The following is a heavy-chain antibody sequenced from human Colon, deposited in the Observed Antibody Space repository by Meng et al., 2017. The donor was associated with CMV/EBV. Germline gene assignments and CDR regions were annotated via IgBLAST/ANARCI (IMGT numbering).Heavy chain of an antibody. J-gene: IGHJ6*02. V-gene: IGHV4-39*01. CDR3: ARHYLGYCSGGSCYSDV. Sequence: GSLRLSCAASGFTLRNYAMSWVRQAPGKGLEWIGSIYYSGSTYYNPSLKSRVTISVDTSKNQFSLKLSSVTAADTAVYYCARHYLGYCSGGSCYSDVWGQGTTVTVSS. CDR2: IYYSGST. D-gene: IGHD2-15*01. CDR1: GFTLRNYA.